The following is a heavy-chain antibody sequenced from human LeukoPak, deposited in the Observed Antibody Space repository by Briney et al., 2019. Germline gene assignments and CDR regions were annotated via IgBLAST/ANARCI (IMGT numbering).Heavy chain of an antibody. D-gene: IGHD6-13*01. CDR3: ARASELTSSSWYVPPFDS. V-gene: IGHV1-8*01. CDR1: GYTFTSYD. J-gene: IGHJ4*02. CDR2: MNPNSGNT. Sequence: GASVKVSCKASGYTFTSYDIDWVRQATGQGLEWMGWMNPNSGNTGYAQKFQGRVTMTRNTSISTAYMELSSLTSEDTAVYYCARASELTSSSWYVPPFDSWGQGTLLTVSS.